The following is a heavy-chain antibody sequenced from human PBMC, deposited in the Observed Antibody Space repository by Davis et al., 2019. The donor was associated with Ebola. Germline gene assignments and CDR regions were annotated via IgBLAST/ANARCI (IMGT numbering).Heavy chain of an antibody. CDR1: GYTFTSYA. V-gene: IGHV1-3*01. CDR2: INAGNGNT. CDR3: ARWGGYCSGGSCQDY. Sequence: AASVKVSCKASGYTFTSYAMHWVRQAPGQRLEWMGWINAGNGNTKYSQKFQGRVTMTRDTSASTAYMELSSLRSEDTAVYYCARWGGYCSGGSCQDYWGQGTLVTVSS. D-gene: IGHD2-15*01. J-gene: IGHJ4*02.